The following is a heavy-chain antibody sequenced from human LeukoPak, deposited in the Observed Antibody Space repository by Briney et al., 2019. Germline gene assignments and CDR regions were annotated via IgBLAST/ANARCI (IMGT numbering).Heavy chain of an antibody. Sequence: GGSLRLSCAASGFTFSSYLMSWVRQAPGKGLEWVANIKQDGSEKRYVDSVKGRFTISRDSARSTLYLQMNSLRAEDTAVYYSAKPKGDYDFWSGYTPYFFDYWGQGTLVTVSS. V-gene: IGHV3-7*01. J-gene: IGHJ4*02. CDR3: AKPKGDYDFWSGYTPYFFDY. D-gene: IGHD3-3*01. CDR1: GFTFSSYL. CDR2: IKQDGSEK.